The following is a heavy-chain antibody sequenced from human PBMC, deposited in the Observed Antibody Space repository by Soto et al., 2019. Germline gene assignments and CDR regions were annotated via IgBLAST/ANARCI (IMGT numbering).Heavy chain of an antibody. Sequence: GGTLRLSCFASGFAFGGYAMTWVRRAPGKGLEWVSTINDNGNLRYYAESVRGRFTISRDNSKNTLYLQLNNLRAEDSARYYCAKAFGDWYPFEKWGLGALVTVSS. CDR2: INDNGNLR. CDR3: AKAFGDWYPFEK. V-gene: IGHV3-23*01. J-gene: IGHJ4*02. D-gene: IGHD2-21*02. CDR1: GFAFGGYA.